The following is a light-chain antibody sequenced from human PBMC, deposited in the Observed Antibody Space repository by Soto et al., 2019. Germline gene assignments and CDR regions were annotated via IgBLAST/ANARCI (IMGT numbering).Light chain of an antibody. CDR1: QTISSF. J-gene: IGKJ4*01. V-gene: IGKV1-39*01. CDR3: QQSFSSPVT. CDR2: AAA. Sequence: DIQMTQSPSSLSASVGDNVTITCRASQTISSFLNWHQQKVGKAPKVLMYAAASPQSGVPSRFSGSGSGTHFTITISSLQPEDSATYYCQQSFSSPVTFGGGTKVEIK.